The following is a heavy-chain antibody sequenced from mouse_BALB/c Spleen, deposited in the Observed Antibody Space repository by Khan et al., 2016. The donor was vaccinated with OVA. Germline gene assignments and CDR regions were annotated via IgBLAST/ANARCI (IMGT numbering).Heavy chain of an antibody. V-gene: IGHV3-2*02. CDR2: ISSTGST. Sequence: VQLQQSGPGLVKPSQSLSLTCTVTGYSITSDYAWNWIRQFPGNKLEWMGYISSTGSTSYNPSLKSRISITRDISKNQFFLQLKSVTTEDTATSTCARAIYYSYGYALDCWGRGTSVTVSS. J-gene: IGHJ4*01. CDR1: GYSITSDYA. D-gene: IGHD2-12*01. CDR3: ARAIYYSYGYALDC.